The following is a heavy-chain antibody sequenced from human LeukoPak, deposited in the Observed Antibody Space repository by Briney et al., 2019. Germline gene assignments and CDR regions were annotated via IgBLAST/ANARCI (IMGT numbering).Heavy chain of an antibody. Sequence: SVKVSCKASGGTFSSYAISWVRQAPGQGLEWMGRINPIFGTANYAQKFQGRVTITTDESTSTAYMELSSLRSEDTAVYYCCSVIIDGYFDYWGQGTLVTVSS. CDR1: GGTFSSYA. V-gene: IGHV1-69*05. D-gene: IGHD3-3*01. J-gene: IGHJ4*02. CDR2: INPIFGTA. CDR3: CSVIIDGYFDY.